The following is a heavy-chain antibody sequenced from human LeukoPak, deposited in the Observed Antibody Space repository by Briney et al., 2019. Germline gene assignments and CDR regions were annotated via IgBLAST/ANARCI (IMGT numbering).Heavy chain of an antibody. D-gene: IGHD2-21*02. V-gene: IGHV3-23*01. CDR2: ISGSGGST. CDR1: GFTFSSYA. Sequence: GGSLRLPCAASGFTFSSYAMSWVRQAPGKGLEWVSAISGSGGSTYYADSVKGRFTISRDKSKNTLYVQMNSLRAEDTAVYYCAKDVVTAHPWYFDYWGQGTLVTVSS. CDR3: AKDVVTAHPWYFDY. J-gene: IGHJ4*02.